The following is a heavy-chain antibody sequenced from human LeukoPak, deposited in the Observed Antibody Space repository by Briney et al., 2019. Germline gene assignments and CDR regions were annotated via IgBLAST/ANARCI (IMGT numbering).Heavy chain of an antibody. D-gene: IGHD3-22*01. V-gene: IGHV4-34*01. CDR3: ARGSTYYYDSSGYYPHYYYYYYMDV. CDR1: GGSFSGYY. J-gene: IGHJ6*03. CDR2: INHSGST. Sequence: SETLSLTCAVYGGSFSGYYWSWIRQPPGKGLEWIGEINHSGSTNYNPSLKSRVTISVDTSKNQFSLKLSSVTAADTAVYYCARGSTYYYDSSGYYPHYYYYYYMDVWGKGTTVTVSS.